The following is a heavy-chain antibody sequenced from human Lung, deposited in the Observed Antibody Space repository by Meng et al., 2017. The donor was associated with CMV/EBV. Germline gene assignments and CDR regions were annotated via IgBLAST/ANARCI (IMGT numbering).Heavy chain of an antibody. D-gene: IGHD2-2*02. CDR3: ASVGFCSGTSCYTGDYTSRRHFDH. CDR1: GGTFSSFA. J-gene: IGHJ4*02. Sequence: SVXVSCKASGGTFSSFAISWVRQAPGQGLEWMGGIIPIFGTANYAQNFQGRVTITTDESRITAYMELSSLRSEDSAIYYCASVGFCSGTSCYTGDYTSRRHFDHXGQGXLVTVSS. CDR2: IIPIFGTA. V-gene: IGHV1-69*05.